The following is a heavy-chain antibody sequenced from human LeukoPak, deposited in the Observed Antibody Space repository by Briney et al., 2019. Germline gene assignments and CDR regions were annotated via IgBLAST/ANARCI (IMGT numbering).Heavy chain of an antibody. D-gene: IGHD3-9*01. CDR1: GFTFSSYA. CDR3: AKRVGYYDILTGYYYDY. J-gene: IGHJ4*02. CDR2: ISGSGGST. Sequence: GGSLRLSCAASGFTFSSYAMSWVRQAPGKGLEWVSAISGSGGSTYYADSVKGRFTISRDNSKNTLYLQMNSLRAEDTAVYYCAKRVGYYDILTGYYYDYWGQGTLVTVSS. V-gene: IGHV3-23*01.